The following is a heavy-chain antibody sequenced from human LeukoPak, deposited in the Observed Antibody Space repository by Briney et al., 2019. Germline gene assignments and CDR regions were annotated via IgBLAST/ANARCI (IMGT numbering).Heavy chain of an antibody. CDR2: ISGSGGST. CDR3: TTDSDYDILTDDAFDI. J-gene: IGHJ3*02. CDR1: GFTFSGYA. D-gene: IGHD3-9*01. Sequence: GGSLRLSCAASGFTFSGYAMSWVRQAPGKGLEWVSAISGSGGSTYYADSVKGRFTISRDNSKNTLYLQMNSLKTEDTAVYYCTTDSDYDILTDDAFDIWGQGTMVTVSS. V-gene: IGHV3-23*01.